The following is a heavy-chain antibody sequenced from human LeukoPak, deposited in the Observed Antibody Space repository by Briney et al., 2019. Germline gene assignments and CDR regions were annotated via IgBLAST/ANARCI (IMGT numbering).Heavy chain of an antibody. CDR2: IKQDGSEK. Sequence: GGSLRLSCAASGFTFSTYWMSWVRQAPGKGLEWVANIKQDGSEKYYVDSVKGRFTISRDNAKNSLHLQMNTLRAEDTAVYYCARERDGRFFDSWGQGALVTVSS. V-gene: IGHV3-7*01. D-gene: IGHD5-24*01. J-gene: IGHJ4*02. CDR1: GFTFSTYW. CDR3: ARERDGRFFDS.